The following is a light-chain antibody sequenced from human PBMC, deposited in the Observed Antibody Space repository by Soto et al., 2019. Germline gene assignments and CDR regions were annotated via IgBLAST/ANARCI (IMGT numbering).Light chain of an antibody. J-gene: IGLJ3*02. CDR1: SSDVGSYNL. CDR3: CSYAGSSTWV. V-gene: IGLV2-23*01. Sequence: QSALTQPASVSASPGQSITISCTGTSSDVGSYNLVSWYQQHPGKAPKLMIYEGSKRPSGVSNRFSGSKSGNTASLTISGLQAEDEADYYRCSYAGSSTWVFGGGTKLTV. CDR2: EGS.